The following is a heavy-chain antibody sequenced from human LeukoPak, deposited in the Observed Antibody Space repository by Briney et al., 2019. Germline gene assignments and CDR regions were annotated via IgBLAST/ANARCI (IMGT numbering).Heavy chain of an antibody. V-gene: IGHV4-61*01. CDR3: ARAVGATFYYYYYYMDV. D-gene: IGHD2/OR15-2a*01. CDR2: VYYSGST. J-gene: IGHJ6*03. CDR1: GGSISTSSYY. Sequence: SETLSLTCSVSGGSISTSSYYWSWIRQPPGRGLEWIGYVYYSGSTNYNPSLRSRVTISVDTSKNQFSLKLSSVTAADTAVYYCARAVGATFYYYYYYMDVWGKGTTVTISS.